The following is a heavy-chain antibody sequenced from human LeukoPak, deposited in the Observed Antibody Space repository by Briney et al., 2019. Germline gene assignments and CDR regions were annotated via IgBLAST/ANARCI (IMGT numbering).Heavy chain of an antibody. D-gene: IGHD6-13*01. CDR2: ISGDDGST. Sequence: PGGSLRLSCAASGFTFDDYAMYWVRQAPGKGLEWVSLISGDDGSTYYADSVEGRFTISRDNSKNSLYLQMNSLRTEDTALYYCAKDIAAGTWEGMDAWGQGTTVTVSS. V-gene: IGHV3-43*02. CDR3: AKDIAAGTWEGMDA. J-gene: IGHJ6*02. CDR1: GFTFDDYA.